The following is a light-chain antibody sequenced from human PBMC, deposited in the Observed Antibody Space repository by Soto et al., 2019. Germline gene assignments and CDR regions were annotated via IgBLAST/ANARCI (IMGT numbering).Light chain of an antibody. J-gene: IGLJ2*01. Sequence: QSALTQPASVSGSPGQSIPISCTGTSSDIGNYNLVSWYQQHPGKAPKLMIYEGSKRPSGVSNRFSGSKSGNTASLTISGLQAEDEADYYCCTYAGVSTFVLFGGGTKLTVL. CDR1: SSDIGNYNL. CDR2: EGS. CDR3: CTYAGVSTFVL. V-gene: IGLV2-23*03.